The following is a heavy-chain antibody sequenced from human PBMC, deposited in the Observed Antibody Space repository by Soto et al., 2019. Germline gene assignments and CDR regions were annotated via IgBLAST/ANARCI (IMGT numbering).Heavy chain of an antibody. V-gene: IGHV1-46*02. J-gene: IGHJ4*02. CDR2: ISPSGDAT. D-gene: IGHD6-19*01. Sequence: GASVKVSCKASGFTFNTYFVHWLRQAPGQGLEWLGIISPSGDATSYAEKFKGRVTVTKDTSTTTVYMELSSLRPEDTAVYYCARDWRYSSGLDYWGQGTLVTVS. CDR3: ARDWRYSSGLDY. CDR1: GFTFNTYF.